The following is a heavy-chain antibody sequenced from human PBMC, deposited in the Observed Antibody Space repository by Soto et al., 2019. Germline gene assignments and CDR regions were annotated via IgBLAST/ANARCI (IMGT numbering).Heavy chain of an antibody. CDR2: ISYDGSNK. CDR3: ARDPFLRVYGMDV. V-gene: IGHV3-30-3*01. CDR1: GFTFSSYA. Sequence: QVQLVESGGGVVQPGRSLRLSCAASGFTFSSYAMHWVRQAPGKGLEWVAVISYDGSNKYYADSVKGRFTISRDNSKNTLYLQMNSLRAEDTAVYYCARDPFLRVYGMDVWGQGTTVTVSS. J-gene: IGHJ6*02. D-gene: IGHD6-13*01.